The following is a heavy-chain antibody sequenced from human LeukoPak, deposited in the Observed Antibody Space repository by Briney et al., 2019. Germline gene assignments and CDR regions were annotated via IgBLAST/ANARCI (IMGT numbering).Heavy chain of an antibody. V-gene: IGHV4-4*02. CDR3: TREDRPFCPFAY. Sequence: PSVTLSLTCGVSGGSIDITNYWSWVRQAPGKGLEWIGEISHDGTTNYNPSLRSLVPMSFDRANNQFSLSLTSVTAADTAVYYCTREDRPFCPFAYWGQGVLVTVSS. J-gene: IGHJ4*02. D-gene: IGHD3-22*01. CDR1: GGSIDITNY. CDR2: ISHDGTT.